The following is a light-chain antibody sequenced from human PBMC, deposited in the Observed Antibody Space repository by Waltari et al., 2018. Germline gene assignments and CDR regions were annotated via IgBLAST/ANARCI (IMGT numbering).Light chain of an antibody. CDR1: QRVSRY. J-gene: IGKJ4*01. CDR2: DAS. V-gene: IGKV3-11*01. CDR3: QQRRNWPLT. Sequence: EIVLTQSPATLSLSPGERATLSCRASQRVSRYLAWYQQKPGQAPRLLIYDASNRATGIPARFSGSGSGTDFTLTISRLEPEDFAVYYCQQRRNWPLTFGGGTKVEIK.